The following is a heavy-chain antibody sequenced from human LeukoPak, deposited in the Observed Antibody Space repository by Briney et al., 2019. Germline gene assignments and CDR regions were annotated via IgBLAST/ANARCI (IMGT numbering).Heavy chain of an antibody. CDR3: VRVGNRDQDYYYSYMDV. J-gene: IGHJ6*03. D-gene: IGHD5-24*01. CDR1: GFTFGDYY. Sequence: GGSLRLSCAASGFTFGDYYMSWIRQAPGKGLEWVSYISSSGAAIYYADSVKGRFTISRDNAQSSLYLQMDSLRAEDTALYYCVRVGNRDQDYYYSYMDVWGRGTTVTVSS. V-gene: IGHV3-11*01. CDR2: ISSSGAAI.